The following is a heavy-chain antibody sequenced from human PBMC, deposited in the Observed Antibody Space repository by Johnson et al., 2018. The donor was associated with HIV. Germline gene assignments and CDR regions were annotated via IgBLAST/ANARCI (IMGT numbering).Heavy chain of an antibody. V-gene: IGHV3-13*01. CDR1: GFTFSSYD. J-gene: IGHJ3*02. D-gene: IGHD5-24*01. Sequence: VQLVESGGGLVQPGGSLRLSCAASGFTFSSYDMHWVRQATGKGLEWVSAIGTAGDTYYPGSVKGRFTISRENAKNSLYLHMNSLRAGDTAVYYCAKAIGDGYPVMEASDIWGQATMVTISS. CDR3: AKAIGDGYPVMEASDI. CDR2: IGTAGDT.